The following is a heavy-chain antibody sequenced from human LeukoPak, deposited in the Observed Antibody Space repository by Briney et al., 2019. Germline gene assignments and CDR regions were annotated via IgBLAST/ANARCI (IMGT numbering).Heavy chain of an antibody. CDR2: ISAYNGNT. J-gene: IGHJ4*02. V-gene: IGHV1-18*01. CDR3: ARPVMNRYYYGSGSYDLDY. CDR1: GYTFTSYG. D-gene: IGHD3-10*01. Sequence: ASVKVSCKASGYTFTSYGISWVRQAPGQGLEWVGWISAYNGNTNYAQKLQGRVTMTTDTSTSTAYMELRSLRSDDTAVYYCARPVMNRYYYGSGSYDLDYWGQGTLVTVSS.